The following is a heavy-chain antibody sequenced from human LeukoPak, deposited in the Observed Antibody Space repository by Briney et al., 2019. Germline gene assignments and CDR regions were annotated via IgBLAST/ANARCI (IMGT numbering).Heavy chain of an antibody. J-gene: IGHJ4*02. CDR2: IYYSGST. CDR3: ARGWYSSSWYEGRYFDY. D-gene: IGHD6-13*01. V-gene: IGHV4-59*01. Sequence: SETLSLTCTVSGGSISSYYRSWIRQPPGKGLEWIGYIYYSGSTNYNPSLKSRVTISVDTSKNQFSLKLSSVTAADTAVYYCARGWYSSSWYEGRYFDYWGQGTLVTVSS. CDR1: GGSISSYY.